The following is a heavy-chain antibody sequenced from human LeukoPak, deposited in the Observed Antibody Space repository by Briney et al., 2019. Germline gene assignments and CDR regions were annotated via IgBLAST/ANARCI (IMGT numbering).Heavy chain of an antibody. D-gene: IGHD3-3*01. V-gene: IGHV1-18*01. Sequence: ASVTVSCKASGYTFTSYGISWVRQAPGQGLEWMGWISAYNGNTNYAQKLQGRVTMTTDTSTSTAYMELRSLRSDDTAVYYCARASITIFGVVISGAFDIWGQGTMVTVSS. J-gene: IGHJ3*02. CDR1: GYTFTSYG. CDR3: ARASITIFGVVISGAFDI. CDR2: ISAYNGNT.